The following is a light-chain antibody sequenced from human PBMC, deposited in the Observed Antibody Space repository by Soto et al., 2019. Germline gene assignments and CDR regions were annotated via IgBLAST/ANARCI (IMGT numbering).Light chain of an antibody. CDR1: SSGVGAYNY. CDR3: SSYTSNTTPYV. Sequence: QSVLTQPASVSGSPGQSIAISCTGTSSGVGAYNYVSWYQQHPGKVPKLVIYDVTNRPSGVSDRFSGSKSGNTASLTISGHQAEDEADYYCSSYTSNTTPYVFGTGTKVTVL. J-gene: IGLJ1*01. V-gene: IGLV2-14*01. CDR2: DVT.